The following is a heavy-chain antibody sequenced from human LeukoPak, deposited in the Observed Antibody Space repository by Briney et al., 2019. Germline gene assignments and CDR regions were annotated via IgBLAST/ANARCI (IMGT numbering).Heavy chain of an antibody. V-gene: IGHV4-39*07. CDR3: ARAYIVVVPAAARRGWFDP. Sequence: SETLSLTCTVSGGSISSSSYYWGWIRQPPGKGLEWIGSIYYSGSTYYNPYLKSRVTISVDTSKNQFSLKLSSVTAADTAVYYCARAYIVVVPAAARRGWFDPWGQGTLVTVSS. J-gene: IGHJ5*02. CDR2: IYYSGST. D-gene: IGHD2-2*01. CDR1: GGSISSSSYY.